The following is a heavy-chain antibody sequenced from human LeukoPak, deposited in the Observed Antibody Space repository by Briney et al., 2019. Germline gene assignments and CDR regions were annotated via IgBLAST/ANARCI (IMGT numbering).Heavy chain of an antibody. J-gene: IGHJ4*02. CDR2: IYYSGST. Sequence: PSETLSLTCTVSGGSISSYYWSWIRQPPGKGLEWIGYIYYSGSTNYNPSLKSRVTISVDTSKNQFSLKLSSATAADTAVYYCARDQDGLDYWGQGTLVTVSS. CDR3: ARDQDGLDY. D-gene: IGHD2-15*01. V-gene: IGHV4-59*01. CDR1: GGSISSYY.